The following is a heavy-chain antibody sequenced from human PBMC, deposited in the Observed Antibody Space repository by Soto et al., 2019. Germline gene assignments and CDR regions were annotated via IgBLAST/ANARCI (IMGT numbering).Heavy chain of an antibody. D-gene: IGHD6-6*01. J-gene: IGHJ4*02. CDR2: IYYSGST. Sequence: SETLSLTCTVSGGSISSYYWSWIRQPPGKGLEWIGYIYYSGSTNYNPSLKSRVTISVDTSKNQFSLKLSSVTAADTAVYYCARGRGLRSSSSATTNFDYWGQGTLVTVSS. V-gene: IGHV4-59*01. CDR1: GGSISSYY. CDR3: ARGRGLRSSSSATTNFDY.